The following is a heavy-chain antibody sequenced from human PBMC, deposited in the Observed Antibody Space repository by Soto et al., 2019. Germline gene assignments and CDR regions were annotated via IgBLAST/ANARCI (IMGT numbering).Heavy chain of an antibody. CDR3: ASTYYNGSSGPFDY. CDR2: IYYSGST. J-gene: IGHJ4*02. CDR1: GGSISSYY. V-gene: IGHV4-59*12. D-gene: IGHD3-22*01. Sequence: PSETLSLTCTVSGGSISSYYWSWIRQPPGKGLEWIGYIYYSGSTNYNPSLKSRVTISADTSENQFSLKLNSVTAADTAVYYCASTYYNGSSGPFDYWGQGTLVTVSS.